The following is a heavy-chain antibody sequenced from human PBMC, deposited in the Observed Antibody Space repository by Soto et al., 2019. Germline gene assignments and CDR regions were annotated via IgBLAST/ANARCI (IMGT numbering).Heavy chain of an antibody. Sequence: PGGSLRLSCAASGFTFSSYAMSWVRQAPGKGLEWVSAISGSGTSTYYADSVKGRFTISKDNSKNTLYLQMNSLRAEDTAVYYCAKDRYSSSRIFDYWGQGTLVTVSS. CDR3: AKDRYSSSRIFDY. V-gene: IGHV3-23*01. CDR2: ISGSGTST. D-gene: IGHD6-19*01. CDR1: GFTFSSYA. J-gene: IGHJ4*02.